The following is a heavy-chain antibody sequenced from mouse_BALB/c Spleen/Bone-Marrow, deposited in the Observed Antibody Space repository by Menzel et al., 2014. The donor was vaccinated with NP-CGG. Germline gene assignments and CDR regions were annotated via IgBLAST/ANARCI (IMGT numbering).Heavy chain of an antibody. Sequence: DQLQQSGDELAKPGASVKMSCKASGYTFTSYWMHWVKQRPGQGLEWIGYINPSTGYTEYNQKFKDKATLTADKSSSTAYMQLSSLTSEDSAVYYCARERYAGYYFDYLCQGTTLTVSS. V-gene: IGHV1-7*01. CDR1: GYTFTSYW. J-gene: IGHJ2*01. CDR3: ARERYAGYYFDY. CDR2: INPSTGYT. D-gene: IGHD2-3*01.